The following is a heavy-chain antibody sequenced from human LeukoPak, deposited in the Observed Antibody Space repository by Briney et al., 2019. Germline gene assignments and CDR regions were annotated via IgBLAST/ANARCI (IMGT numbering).Heavy chain of an antibody. V-gene: IGHV1-8*01. CDR2: MNPNSGNT. CDR3: ARDGSGSYWAYYNWFDP. D-gene: IGHD3-10*01. CDR1: GYTFTSYG. Sequence: ASVKVSCKASGYTFTSYGINWVRQATGQGLEWMGWMNPNSGNTGYAQKFQGRVTLTRNTSISTAYMELSSLRSDDTAVYYCARDGSGSYWAYYNWFDPWGQGTLVTVSS. J-gene: IGHJ5*02.